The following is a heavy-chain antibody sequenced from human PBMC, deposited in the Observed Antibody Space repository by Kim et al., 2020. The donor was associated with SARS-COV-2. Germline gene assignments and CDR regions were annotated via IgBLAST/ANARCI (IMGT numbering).Heavy chain of an antibody. J-gene: IGHJ4*02. Sequence: GGSLRLSCAASGFIVSDNYMMWVRQAPGEGLEWVSLIHIGGGTNYADSVRGRFTISRDNSKNTLYLQMNSLRAEDTAVYYCESRGHTNGYWKLQDWGQGTLVTVSS. CDR3: ESRGHTNGYWKLQD. CDR2: IHIGGGT. D-gene: IGHD2-8*01. CDR1: GFIVSDNY. V-gene: IGHV3-53*01.